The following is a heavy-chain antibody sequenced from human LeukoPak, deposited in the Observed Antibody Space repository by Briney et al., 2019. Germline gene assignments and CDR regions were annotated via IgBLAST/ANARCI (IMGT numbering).Heavy chain of an antibody. Sequence: GGSLRLSCAASGFTFSSYWMHWVRHAPGKGLVWVTRINSDENSTSCADSVKGRFTISRDNAKNTLYLQMNSLRAEDTAIYYCAKNGDRGAYCSGGSCYPYFYYYMDVWGKGTTVTISS. J-gene: IGHJ6*03. V-gene: IGHV3-74*01. CDR3: AKNGDRGAYCSGGSCYPYFYYYMDV. CDR1: GFTFSSYW. CDR2: INSDENST. D-gene: IGHD2-15*01.